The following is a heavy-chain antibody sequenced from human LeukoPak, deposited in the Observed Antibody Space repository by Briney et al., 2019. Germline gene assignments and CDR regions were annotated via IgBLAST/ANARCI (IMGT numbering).Heavy chain of an antibody. CDR2: INHSGST. J-gene: IGHJ4*02. CDR3: ARHRYGSDTSCFGF. CDR1: GGSFSGYF. D-gene: IGHD2-2*01. Sequence: PSETLSLTCAVYGGSFSGYFWSWIRQSPGKGLEWIGEINHSGSTNYHPSLKSRVTISVDTSKNQFSLKLSSVTAADTAVYYCARHRYGSDTSCFGFWGQGTLVTVS. V-gene: IGHV4-34*01.